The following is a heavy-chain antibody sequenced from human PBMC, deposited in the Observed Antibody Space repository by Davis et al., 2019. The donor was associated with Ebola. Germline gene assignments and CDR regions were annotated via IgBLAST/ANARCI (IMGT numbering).Heavy chain of an antibody. Sequence: SETLSLTCAVYGGSFSGYYWSWIRQPPGKGREWIGEINHSGSTNYNPSLKSRVTISVDTSKNQFSLKLSSVTAADTAVYYCARGGIQLWLMDYYYYGMDVWGQGTTVTVSS. J-gene: IGHJ6*02. CDR2: INHSGST. D-gene: IGHD5-18*01. V-gene: IGHV4-34*01. CDR3: ARGGIQLWLMDYYYYGMDV. CDR1: GGSFSGYY.